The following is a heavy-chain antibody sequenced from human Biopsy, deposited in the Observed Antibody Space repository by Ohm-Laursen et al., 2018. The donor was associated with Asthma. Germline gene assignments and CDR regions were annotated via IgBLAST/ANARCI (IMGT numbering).Heavy chain of an antibody. CDR3: GRERSYMVDY. CDR1: GFTFGSYG. V-gene: IGHV3-33*01. J-gene: IGHJ4*02. D-gene: IGHD3-10*01. CDR2: IWFDGSNK. Sequence: SLRLSCAASGFTFGSYGLHWVRQAPGKGLEWVADIWFDGSNKHYADSVKGRFTMARDNSKNTLYLQMNSLRAEDTALYYCGRERSYMVDYWGQGTLVIVSS.